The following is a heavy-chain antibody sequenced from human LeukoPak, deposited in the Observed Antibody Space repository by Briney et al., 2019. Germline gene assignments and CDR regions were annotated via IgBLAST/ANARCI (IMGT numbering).Heavy chain of an antibody. D-gene: IGHD1-14*01. J-gene: IGHJ4*02. CDR2: IKSDGSGT. CDR1: GFTFSTYV. Sequence: GGSLRLSCAASGFTFSTYVMNWFRQAPGKGLVWVSRIKSDGSGTTYADSVKGRFTISRDNAKNTLYLQMNSLRAEDTAVYFCAREFRKPSTGDWGQGTLVTVSS. CDR3: AREFRKPSTGD. V-gene: IGHV3-74*01.